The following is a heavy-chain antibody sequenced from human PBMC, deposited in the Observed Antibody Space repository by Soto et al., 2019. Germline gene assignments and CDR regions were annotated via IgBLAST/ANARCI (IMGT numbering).Heavy chain of an antibody. D-gene: IGHD4-17*01. CDR3: AISRWFDYGDYVFNWFDP. V-gene: IGHV1-8*01. J-gene: IGHJ5*02. Sequence: GASVKVSCKASGYTFTSYDINWVRQASGQGLEWMGWMNPNTGKTGYAQKFQGRVTMTRDISISTAYMELTRLTSEDTAVYYGAISRWFDYGDYVFNWFDPWGQGTLVTVSS. CDR1: GYTFTSYD. CDR2: MNPNTGKT.